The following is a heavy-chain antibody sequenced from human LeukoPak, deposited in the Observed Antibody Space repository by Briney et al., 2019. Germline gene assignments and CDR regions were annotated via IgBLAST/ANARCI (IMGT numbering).Heavy chain of an antibody. Sequence: PGGSLTLSCAASGFSFSLYAMNRVRQAPGKGLEWVSTIIETGASPYYADSVRGRFTVSRDSSKNMFYLQMNSLRAEDTAIYYCARRGAGSGGLDYWGQGTLVTVSS. CDR1: GFSFSLYA. V-gene: IGHV3-23*01. CDR3: ARRGAGSGGLDY. J-gene: IGHJ4*02. D-gene: IGHD6-19*01. CDR2: IIETGASP.